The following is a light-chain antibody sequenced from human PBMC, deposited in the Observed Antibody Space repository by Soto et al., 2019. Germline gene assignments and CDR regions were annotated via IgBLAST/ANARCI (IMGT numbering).Light chain of an antibody. CDR3: QQYNEWPLT. CDR2: GAS. V-gene: IGKV3-15*01. CDR1: QSVFSN. J-gene: IGKJ4*01. Sequence: EIVMTQSPATLSVSPGERATLSCRASQSVFSNLAWYQQKPGQAPRLLIYGASTRATGIPARFSGSGSGTEFTLTISSLQSEDFAVYHCQQYNEWPLTFGGGTKVEIK.